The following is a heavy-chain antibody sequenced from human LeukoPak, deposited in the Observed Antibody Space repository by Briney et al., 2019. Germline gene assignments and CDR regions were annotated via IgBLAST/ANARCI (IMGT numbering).Heavy chain of an antibody. CDR3: ARDSEENFGYSSSWLDY. D-gene: IGHD6-13*01. CDR2: IIPIFGTA. CDR1: GGTFSSYA. J-gene: IGHJ4*02. V-gene: IGHV1-69*01. Sequence: SVKVSCKASGGTFSSYAISWVRQAPGQGLEWMGGIIPIFGTANYAQKFQGRVTITADESTSTAYMELSSLRSEDTAVYYCARDSEENFGYSSSWLDYWGQGTLVSVSS.